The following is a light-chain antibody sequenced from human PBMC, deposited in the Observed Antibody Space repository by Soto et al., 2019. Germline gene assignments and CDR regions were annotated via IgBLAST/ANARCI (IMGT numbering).Light chain of an antibody. CDR2: KAS. J-gene: IGKJ2*01. CDR1: QSISSW. V-gene: IGKV1-5*03. CDR3: QQYDSYSGDF. Sequence: DIQMTQSPSTLSASVGDRVTIICRASQSISSWLAWYQQKPGKAPKLLIYKASNLQSGVPSRFSGSGSGTELTLTISSLQPDDLGSYYRQQYDSYSGDFFVQGTKLEIK.